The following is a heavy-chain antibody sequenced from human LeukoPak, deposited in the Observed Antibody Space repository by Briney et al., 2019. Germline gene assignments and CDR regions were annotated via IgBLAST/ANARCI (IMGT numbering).Heavy chain of an antibody. Sequence: GGSLRLSCAASGFTFSSYGMHWVRQAPGKGLEWVAVISYDGSNKYYADSMKGRFTISRDNSKNTLYLQMNSLRAEDTAVYYCAKGGNDFYYYGLDVWGQGTTVTVSS. CDR3: AKGGNDFYYYGLDV. V-gene: IGHV3-30*18. D-gene: IGHD1-1*01. CDR2: ISYDGSNK. CDR1: GFTFSSYG. J-gene: IGHJ6*02.